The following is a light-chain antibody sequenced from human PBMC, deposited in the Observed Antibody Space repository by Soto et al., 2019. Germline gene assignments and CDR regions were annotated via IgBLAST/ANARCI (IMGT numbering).Light chain of an antibody. Sequence: QSVLTQPPSASGTPGQRVTISCSGSSSNIASNTVNWYQQLPGTAPKLLLYSNNQRPSGVPDRFSGSKSGTSATLAISGLPSEDEADYYCAAWDDSLNGPLFGGGTKLTGL. J-gene: IGLJ2*01. CDR1: SSNIASNT. CDR2: SNN. CDR3: AAWDDSLNGPL. V-gene: IGLV1-44*01.